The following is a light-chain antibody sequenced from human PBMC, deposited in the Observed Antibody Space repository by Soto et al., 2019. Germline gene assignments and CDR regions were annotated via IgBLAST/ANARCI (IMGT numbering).Light chain of an antibody. CDR1: SSNIGSNT. J-gene: IGLJ2*01. Sequence: QSVLTQPPSASGTPGQRVTISWSGSSSNIGSNTVNWYQHLPGTAPKLLIYSDNHRPSGVPDRFSGSKSGTSASLAIRGLQSEDEADYYCAAWDDSLNGPVFGGGTNLTVL. CDR3: AAWDDSLNGPV. V-gene: IGLV1-44*01. CDR2: SDN.